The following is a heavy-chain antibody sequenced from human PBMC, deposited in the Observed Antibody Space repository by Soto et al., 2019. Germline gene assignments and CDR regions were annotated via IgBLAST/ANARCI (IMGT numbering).Heavy chain of an antibody. Sequence: ASVKVSCKASGYTFTSYYMHWVRQAPGQGLEWMGVIEPSGGSKSYTQKFQGRFTISRDNGMQSLFLHMNSLRDEDTAVYYCARDGKGAAYTFGPYYFDSWGQGALVTVSS. D-gene: IGHD1-1*01. V-gene: IGHV1-46*01. CDR1: GYTFTSYY. CDR2: IEPSGGSK. J-gene: IGHJ4*02. CDR3: ARDGKGAAYTFGPYYFDS.